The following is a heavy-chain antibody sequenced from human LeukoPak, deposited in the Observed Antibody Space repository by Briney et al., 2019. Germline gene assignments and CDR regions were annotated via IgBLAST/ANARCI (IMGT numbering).Heavy chain of an antibody. D-gene: IGHD6-13*01. J-gene: IGHJ4*02. CDR2: ISGSGGNT. Sequence: GGSLRLSCAVSGFTFGSYAMTWVRQAPGKGLEWVSTISGSGGNTYYADSVKGRFTISRDNSKNTLYLQMNSLRAEDTAVYYCARGLAAAGTSYFDYWGQGTLVTVSS. CDR1: GFTFGSYA. V-gene: IGHV3-23*01. CDR3: ARGLAAAGTSYFDY.